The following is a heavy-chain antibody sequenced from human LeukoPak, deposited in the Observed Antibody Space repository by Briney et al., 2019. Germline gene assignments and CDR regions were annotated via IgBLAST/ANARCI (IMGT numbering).Heavy chain of an antibody. CDR3: AREVDGSGSYYYFDY. CDR1: DGSFSSYY. V-gene: IGHV4-59*12. D-gene: IGHD3-10*01. Sequence: PSETLSLTCTVSDGSFSSYYWSWIRQPPGKGLEWIGYIYYSGSSNYNPSLKSRVTISVDTSKNHFSLKLSSVTAADTAVYYCAREVDGSGSYYYFDYWGQGTLVTVSS. J-gene: IGHJ4*02. CDR2: IYYSGSS.